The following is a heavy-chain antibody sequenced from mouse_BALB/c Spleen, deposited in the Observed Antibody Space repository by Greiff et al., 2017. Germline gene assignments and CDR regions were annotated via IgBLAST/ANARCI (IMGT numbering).Heavy chain of an antibody. Sequence: EVHLVESGGGLVQPGGSLKLSCAASGFTFSSYTMSWVRQTPEKRLEWVAYISNGGGSTYYPDTVKGRFTISRDNAKNTLYLQMSSLKSEDTAMYYCARHHGDYWGQGTTLTVSS. V-gene: IGHV5-12-2*01. CDR3: ARHHGDY. CDR2: ISNGGGST. CDR1: GFTFSSYT. J-gene: IGHJ2*01.